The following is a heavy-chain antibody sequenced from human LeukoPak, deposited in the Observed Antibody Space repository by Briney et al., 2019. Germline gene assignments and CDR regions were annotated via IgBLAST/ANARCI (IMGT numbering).Heavy chain of an antibody. CDR1: GGSISSYY. CDR2: IYTSGST. J-gene: IGHJ3*02. Sequence: SETLSLTCTVSGGSISSYYWSWIRQPAGKGLEWIGRIYTSGSTNYNPSLKSRVTMSVDTSKNQFSLKLSSVTAADTAVYYCARGAYRYDSDAFDIWGQGTMVTVSS. CDR3: ARGAYRYDSDAFDI. V-gene: IGHV4-4*07. D-gene: IGHD3-22*01.